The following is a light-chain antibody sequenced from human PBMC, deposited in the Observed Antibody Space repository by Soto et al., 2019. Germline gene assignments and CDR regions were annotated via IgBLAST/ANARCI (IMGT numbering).Light chain of an antibody. CDR3: ASFTTTTTGV. Sequence: QYALTQPNSVSGSPGQSITISCTGTSSDVGSYNFVSWFQQHPGKAPNLIIYEVTKRPSGVSYRFSGSKSGNTASLTISGLQAEDEADYYCASFTTTTTGVFGGGTKVTVL. CDR1: SSDVGSYNF. CDR2: EVT. V-gene: IGLV2-14*01. J-gene: IGLJ3*02.